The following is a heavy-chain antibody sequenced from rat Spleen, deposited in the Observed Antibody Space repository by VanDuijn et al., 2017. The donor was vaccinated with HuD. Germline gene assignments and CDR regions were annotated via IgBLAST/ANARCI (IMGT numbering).Heavy chain of an antibody. D-gene: IGHD1-6*01. CDR3: TRKYTTDYYWYFDF. CDR2: TSPSGGST. V-gene: IGHV5-25*01. Sequence: EVQLLEPEGGLVQPGRTLKLSCEASGSTFRKYHMAWVRQPPTPGLEWPASTSPSGGSTYYRDSVKGRFTGPRDNAKSTLYLQMDILRSEDTATYYCTRKYTTDYYWYFDFWGPGTMVTVSS. CDR1: GSTFRKYH. J-gene: IGHJ1*01.